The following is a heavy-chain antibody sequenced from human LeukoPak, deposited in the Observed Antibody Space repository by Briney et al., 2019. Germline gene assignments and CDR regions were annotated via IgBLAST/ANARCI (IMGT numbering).Heavy chain of an antibody. V-gene: IGHV3-23*01. CDR1: GFNFSSYA. Sequence: PGGSLRLSCAASGFNFSSYAISWVRQAPGKGLEWVSSLSGSGDSTYYADSVRGRFTISSDNSKNTLYLQMNNLRAEDTAVYYCARGGWEPYFDYWGQGTLVTVSS. D-gene: IGHD1-26*01. J-gene: IGHJ4*02. CDR3: ARGGWEPYFDY. CDR2: LSGSGDST.